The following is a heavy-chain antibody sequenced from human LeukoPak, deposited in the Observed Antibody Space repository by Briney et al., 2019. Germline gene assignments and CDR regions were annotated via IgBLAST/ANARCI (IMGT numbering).Heavy chain of an antibody. D-gene: IGHD1-1*01. V-gene: IGHV3-11*01. J-gene: IGHJ6*03. CDR3: GGGWFDPSQLEPNFYMGV. Sequence: GGSLRLSCAASGFPFSDYYMSWIRQAPGKGLEWVSYISSSGSTIYYADSVKGRFTLSKDHDNNSPYLQMNSRSAEDTAVYSCGGGWFDPSQLEPNFYMGVWGKGATVTVPS. CDR2: ISSSGSTI. CDR1: GFPFSDYY.